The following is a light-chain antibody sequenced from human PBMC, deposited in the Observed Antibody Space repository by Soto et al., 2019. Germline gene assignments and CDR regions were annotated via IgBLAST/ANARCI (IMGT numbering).Light chain of an antibody. Sequence: QAVVTQPPSVSGAPGQRVTISCTGSSSNIGAGYDVHWYQQLPGTAPKLLIYGNSNRPSGVPDRFSGSKSGTSASLAITGPQAGDEADYYCQSYDNSLSGWVFGGGTKVTVL. CDR3: QSYDNSLSGWV. V-gene: IGLV1-40*01. CDR2: GNS. CDR1: SSNIGAGYD. J-gene: IGLJ3*02.